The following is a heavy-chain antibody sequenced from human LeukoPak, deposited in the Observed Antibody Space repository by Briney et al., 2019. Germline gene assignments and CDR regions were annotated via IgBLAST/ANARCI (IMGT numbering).Heavy chain of an antibody. V-gene: IGHV4-61*02. J-gene: IGHJ4*02. D-gene: IGHD6-19*01. CDR3: ARETGSGWYGPWYFDY. Sequence: PSQTLSLACTVSGGSISSGGYYWSWIRQPAGKGLEWIGRIYTSGSTNYNPSLKSRVTISVDTSKNQFSLKLSSVTAADTAVYYCARETGSGWYGPWYFDYWGQGTLVTVSS. CDR2: IYTSGST. CDR1: GGSISSGGYY.